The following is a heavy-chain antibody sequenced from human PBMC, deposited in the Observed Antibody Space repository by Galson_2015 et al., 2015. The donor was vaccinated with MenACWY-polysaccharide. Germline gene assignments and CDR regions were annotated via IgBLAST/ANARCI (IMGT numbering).Heavy chain of an antibody. CDR3: ARHYCGGGACYTHYGLDY. Sequence: SLRLSCAASGFTFSDYYMSWIRQAPGKGLEWIAYISTSAITIYYADSVKGRFTISRDDAKNSLYLQMNILRAEDTAVYYCARHYCGGGACYTHYGLDYWGQGALVTVSS. J-gene: IGHJ4*02. CDR1: GFTFSDYY. V-gene: IGHV3-11*01. D-gene: IGHD2-15*01. CDR2: ISTSAITI.